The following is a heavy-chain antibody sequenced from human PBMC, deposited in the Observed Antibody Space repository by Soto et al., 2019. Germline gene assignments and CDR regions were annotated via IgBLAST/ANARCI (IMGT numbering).Heavy chain of an antibody. CDR2: INSDGSST. CDR1: GFIFSIYW. CDR3: AREAIDYYDSSRYFDY. Sequence: VQLVESVGGVVQPGRSLRLSCAASGFIFSIYWMHWVRQAPGKGLVWVSFINSDGSSTSYADSVKGRFTISRDNAKNTLYLQMNSLRAEDTAVYYCAREAIDYYDSSRYFDYWGQGTLVTVSS. D-gene: IGHD3-22*01. V-gene: IGHV3-74*01. J-gene: IGHJ4*02.